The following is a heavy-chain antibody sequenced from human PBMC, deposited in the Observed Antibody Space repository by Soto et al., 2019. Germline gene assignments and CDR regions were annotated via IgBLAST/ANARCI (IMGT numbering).Heavy chain of an antibody. CDR1: GASISSSSYY. V-gene: IGHV4-39*01. Sequence: PSETLSLTCTVSGASISSSSYYWGWIRQPPGKGLAWIGNIYYSGSTYSNPSLKSRLTISVDTSKNQFSMNLSSVTAADTAVYYCAILPYYCSSPSCHAKVYWGQGTLVTVSS. J-gene: IGHJ4*02. CDR2: IYYSGST. CDR3: AILPYYCSSPSCHAKVY. D-gene: IGHD2-2*01.